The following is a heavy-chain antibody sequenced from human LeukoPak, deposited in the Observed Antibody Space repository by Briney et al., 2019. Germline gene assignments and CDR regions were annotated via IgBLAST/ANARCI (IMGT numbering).Heavy chain of an antibody. V-gene: IGHV3-30*04. J-gene: IGHJ4*02. Sequence: PGGSLRLSCSASGFTFSSYAMHWVRQAPGKGLEWVAVISYNGRNQNYADSVQGRFTISRDNSKNTLYLQMNSLRAEDTAVYYCARDRLHYGEYEKTFDYWGQGTLVSVSS. CDR2: ISYNGRNQ. CDR1: GFTFSSYA. CDR3: ARDRLHYGEYEKTFDY. D-gene: IGHD4-17*01.